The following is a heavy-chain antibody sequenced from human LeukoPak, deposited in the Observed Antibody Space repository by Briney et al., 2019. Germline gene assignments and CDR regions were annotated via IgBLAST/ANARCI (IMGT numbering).Heavy chain of an antibody. J-gene: IGHJ4*02. CDR2: MNPNSGNT. CDR1: GYTFTSYD. Sequence: GASVKVSCKASGYTFTSYDINWVRQATGQGLEWMGWMNPNSGNTGYAQKFQGRVTMTRNTSISTAYMELSSLRAEDMAVYYCARGSRNYYDSSGYYYYWGQGTLVTVSS. CDR3: ARGSRNYYDSSGYYYY. V-gene: IGHV1-8*01. D-gene: IGHD3-22*01.